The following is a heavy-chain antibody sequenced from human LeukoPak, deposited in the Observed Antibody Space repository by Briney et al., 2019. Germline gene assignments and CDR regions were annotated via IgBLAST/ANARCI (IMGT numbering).Heavy chain of an antibody. CDR1: GFTLSRYS. CDR3: ARRGYADAEVTPHYYFDY. Sequence: PGGSLRLSCAASGFTLSRYSMNWVRQAPGKGLKWVSFISTSSSYIYYTDSVKGRFTISRDNAKNSLYLQMNSLRAEDTAVYYCARRGYADAEVTPHYYFDYWGQGTLVTVSS. D-gene: IGHD2-15*01. CDR2: ISTSSSYI. V-gene: IGHV3-21*01. J-gene: IGHJ4*02.